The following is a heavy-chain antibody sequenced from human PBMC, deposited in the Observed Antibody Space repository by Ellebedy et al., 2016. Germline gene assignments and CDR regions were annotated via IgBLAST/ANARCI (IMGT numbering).Heavy chain of an antibody. D-gene: IGHD6-19*01. CDR2: IYYSGST. CDR1: GGSISSSSYY. V-gene: IGHV4-39*01. J-gene: IGHJ4*02. CDR3: ARQPPSVLAVAGSFDY. Sequence: SETLPLTCTVSGGSISSSSYYWGWIRQPPGKGLEWIGSIYYSGSTYYNPSLKSRVTISVDTYKNQFSLKLSSVTAADTAVYYCARQPPSVLAVAGSFDYWGQGTLVTVSS.